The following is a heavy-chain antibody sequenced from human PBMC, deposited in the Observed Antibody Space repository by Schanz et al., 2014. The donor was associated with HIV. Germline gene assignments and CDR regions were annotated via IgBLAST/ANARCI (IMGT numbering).Heavy chain of an antibody. V-gene: IGHV3-30*18. D-gene: IGHD3-22*01. CDR1: GFTFDNYA. CDR2: ISYDGTKK. J-gene: IGHJ4*02. CDR3: AKPEYDSSGNSQTHFDY. Sequence: VQLLESGGGLVQPGGSLRLSCSASGFTFDNYAMTWVRQAPGKGLEWVAVISYDGTKKSYADSVKGRFTISRDNSKNTLSLQMTALRTEDTAIYYCAKPEYDSSGNSQTHFDYWGQGTLVSVSS.